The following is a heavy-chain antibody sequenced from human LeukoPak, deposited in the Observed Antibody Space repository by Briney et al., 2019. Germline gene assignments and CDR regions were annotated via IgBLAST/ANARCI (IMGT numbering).Heavy chain of an antibody. CDR2: IFYSGST. V-gene: IGHV4-39*07. CDR1: SGSISTSNYY. Sequence: SETLSLTCTVSSGSISTSNYYWGWVRQPPGKALEWIGNIFYSGSTYYSPSLKSRVTISLDTSRNQFSLKLNSVTAADTAVYYCARGGPWVVVAATTLGAFDIWGQGTMVTVSS. J-gene: IGHJ3*02. CDR3: ARGGPWVVVAATTLGAFDI. D-gene: IGHD2-15*01.